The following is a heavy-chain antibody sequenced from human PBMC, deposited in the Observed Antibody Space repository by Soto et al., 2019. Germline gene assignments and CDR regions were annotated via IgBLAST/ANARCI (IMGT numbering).Heavy chain of an antibody. V-gene: IGHV4-59*08. Sequence: QVQLQESGPGLVKPTETLSLTCTVSGGSISSYYWSWIRQPPGKGLEWIGYIYYSGSTNYNPSLKSRVTIAVDTSNNHFSLKLSSVPAADTAVYYSARLEIRHRYYYYGMDVWGQGTTVTVSS. CDR3: ARLEIRHRYYYYGMDV. CDR2: IYYSGST. J-gene: IGHJ6*02. D-gene: IGHD3-10*01. CDR1: GGSISSYY.